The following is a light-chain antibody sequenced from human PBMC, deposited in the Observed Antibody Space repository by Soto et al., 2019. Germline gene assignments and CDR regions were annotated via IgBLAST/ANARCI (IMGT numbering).Light chain of an antibody. CDR1: SRDVGSFNS. CDR2: EVS. CDR3: SSYTSSSTLDV. J-gene: IGLJ1*01. Sequence: QSALTQPRSVSGSPGQSLTLSCTGTSRDVGSFNSVSWYQQHPGKAPQLMIYEVSNRPAGVSNRFSGSKSGNTASLTISGLQAEDEADYYCSSYTSSSTLDVFGIGTKLTVL. V-gene: IGLV2-14*01.